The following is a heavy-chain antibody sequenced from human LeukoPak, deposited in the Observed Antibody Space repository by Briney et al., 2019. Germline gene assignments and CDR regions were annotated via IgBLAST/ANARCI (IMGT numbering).Heavy chain of an antibody. D-gene: IGHD3-3*01. CDR1: GFTFSSYG. CDR2: IRYDGSNK. V-gene: IGHV3-30*02. J-gene: IGHJ4*02. Sequence: GGSLRLSCAASGFTFSSYGMHWVRQAPGKGLEWVAFIRYDGSNKYYADSVKGRFTISRDNSKNTLYLQMNSLRAEDTAVYYCAKVQSIGYDFWSGYPSLDYWGQGTLVTVSS. CDR3: AKVQSIGYDFWSGYPSLDY.